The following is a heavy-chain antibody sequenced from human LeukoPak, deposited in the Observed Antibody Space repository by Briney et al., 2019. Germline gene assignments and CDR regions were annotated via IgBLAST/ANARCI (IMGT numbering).Heavy chain of an antibody. D-gene: IGHD2-21*02. CDR3: ARVVLRNSVVTALFDY. Sequence: GGSLRLSCAASGLTFSSDAMTWVRQAPGKGLEWIAYIGSVSSPIFYANSVKGRFTISRDNAKNSLYLQINSLRAEDTAVYYCARVVLRNSVVTALFDYWGQGTQVAVSS. J-gene: IGHJ4*02. CDR1: GLTFSSDA. CDR2: IGSVSSPI. V-gene: IGHV3-48*04.